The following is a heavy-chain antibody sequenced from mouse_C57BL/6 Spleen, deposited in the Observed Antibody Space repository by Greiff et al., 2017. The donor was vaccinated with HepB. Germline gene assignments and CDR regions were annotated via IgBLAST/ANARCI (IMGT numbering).Heavy chain of an antibody. CDR3: TRDSSGCDY. CDR2: ISSGGDYI. CDR1: GFTFSSYA. V-gene: IGHV5-9-1*02. J-gene: IGHJ2*01. D-gene: IGHD3-2*02. Sequence: EVKVVESGEGLVKPGGSLKLSCAASGFTFSSYAMSWVRQTPEKRLEWVAYISSGGDYIYYADTVKGRFTISRDNARNTLYLQMSSLKSEDTAMYYCTRDSSGCDYWGQGTTLTVSS.